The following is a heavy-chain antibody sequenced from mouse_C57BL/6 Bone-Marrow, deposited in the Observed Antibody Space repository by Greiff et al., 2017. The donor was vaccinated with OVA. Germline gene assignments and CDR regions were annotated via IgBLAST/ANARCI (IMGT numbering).Heavy chain of an antibody. V-gene: IGHV1-18*01. D-gene: IGHD1-1*01. Sequence: EVQLQQSGPELVKPGASVKIPCKASGYTFTDYNMDWVKQSHGKSLEWIGDINPNNGGTIYNQKFKGKATLTVDKSSSTAYMERRSLTSEDTAVYYCARGGYYGSSYDWFAYWGQGTLVTVSA. CDR1: GYTFTDYN. CDR3: ARGGYYGSSYDWFAY. J-gene: IGHJ3*01. CDR2: INPNNGGT.